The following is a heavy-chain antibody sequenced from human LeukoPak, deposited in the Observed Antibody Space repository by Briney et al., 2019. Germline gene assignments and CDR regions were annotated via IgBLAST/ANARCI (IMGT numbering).Heavy chain of an antibody. D-gene: IGHD3-3*01. CDR3: ARHTRSSGYLFDY. V-gene: IGHV4-30-2*03. J-gene: IGHJ4*02. Sequence: SQTLSLTCAVSGGSISSGGYSWSWIRQPPGKGLEWIGYIYHSGSTYYNPSLKSRVTISVDTSKNQFSLKLSSVTAADTAVYYCARHTRSSGYLFDYWGQGTLVTVSS. CDR2: IYHSGST. CDR1: GGSISSGGYS.